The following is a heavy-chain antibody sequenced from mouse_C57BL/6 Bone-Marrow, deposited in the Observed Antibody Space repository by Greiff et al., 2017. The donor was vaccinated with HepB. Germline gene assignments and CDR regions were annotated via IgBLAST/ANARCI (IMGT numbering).Heavy chain of an antibody. CDR2: IYPGDGDT. V-gene: IGHV1-82*01. D-gene: IGHD1-1*01. CDR1: GYAFSSSW. J-gene: IGHJ3*01. Sequence: VQGVESGPELVKPGASVKISCKASGYAFSSSWMNWVKQRPGKGLEWIGRIYPGDGDTNYNGKFKGKATLTADKSSSTAYMQLSSLTSEDSAVYFCAPYYGSSYDWFAYWGQGTLVTVSA. CDR3: APYYGSSYDWFAY.